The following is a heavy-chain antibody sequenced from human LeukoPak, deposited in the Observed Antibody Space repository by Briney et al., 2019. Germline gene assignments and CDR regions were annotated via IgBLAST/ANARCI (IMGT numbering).Heavy chain of an antibody. CDR2: ISSSSSYI. V-gene: IGHV3-21*01. D-gene: IGHD3-22*01. CDR3: ARDPHSDYYDSSGYDY. CDR1: GFTFSSYS. J-gene: IGHJ4*02. Sequence: PGGSLRLPCAASGFTFSSYSMNWVRQAPGKGLEWVSSISSSSSYIYYADSVKGRFTISRDNAKNSLYLQMNSLRAEDTAVYYCARDPHSDYYDSSGYDYWGQGTLVTVSS.